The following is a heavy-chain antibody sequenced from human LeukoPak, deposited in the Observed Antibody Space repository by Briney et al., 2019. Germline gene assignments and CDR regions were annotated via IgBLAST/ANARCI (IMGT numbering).Heavy chain of an antibody. CDR2: IRYDGSNK. J-gene: IGHJ1*01. V-gene: IGHV3-30*02. CDR1: GFTFSSYG. D-gene: IGHD3-22*01. Sequence: PGGSLRLSCAASGFTFSSYGMHWVRQAPGKGLEWVAFIRYDGSNKYYADSVKGRFTISRDNSKNTLYLQMNSLRAEDTAVYYCAKCAAHYYDSSGYLQYFQHWGQGTLVTVSS. CDR3: AKCAAHYYDSSGYLQYFQH.